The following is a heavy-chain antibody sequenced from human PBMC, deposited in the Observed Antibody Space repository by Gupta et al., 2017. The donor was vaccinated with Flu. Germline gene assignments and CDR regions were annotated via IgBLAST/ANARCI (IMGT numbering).Heavy chain of an antibody. V-gene: IGHV3-30*18. CDR3: VKDGFCVEACYAGWFDP. Sequence: QVQLVESGGGVVQPGRSLRLSCAASGFVFNYYAMHWVRQAPGKGLEWVAVISYDGNNKYYADSVKGRFTISRDNSKDTLYLEMNSLRVEDTAVYYCVKDGFCVEACYAGWFDPWGQGAQVTVSS. CDR1: GFVFNYYA. D-gene: IGHD2-2*01. CDR2: ISYDGNNK. J-gene: IGHJ5*02.